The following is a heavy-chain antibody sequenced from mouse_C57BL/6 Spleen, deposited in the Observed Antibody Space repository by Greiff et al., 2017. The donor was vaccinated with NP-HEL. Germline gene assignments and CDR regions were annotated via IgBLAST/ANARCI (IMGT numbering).Heavy chain of an antibody. CDR2: IRLKSDNYAT. J-gene: IGHJ3*01. D-gene: IGHD5-1*01. CDR3: AGTYTFAY. Sequence: EVKVVESGGGLVQPGGSMKLSCVASGFTFSNYWMNWVRQSPEKGLEWVAQIRLKSDNYATHYAESVKGRFTISRDDSTSSVYLQMNNLRAEDTGIYYCAGTYTFAYWGQGTLVTVSA. CDR1: GFTFSNYW. V-gene: IGHV6-3*01.